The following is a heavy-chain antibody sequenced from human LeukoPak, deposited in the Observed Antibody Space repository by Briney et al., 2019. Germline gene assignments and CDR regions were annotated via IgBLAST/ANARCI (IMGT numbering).Heavy chain of an antibody. CDR3: ARQTYSSSSRGYFQP. J-gene: IGHJ1*01. D-gene: IGHD6-6*01. V-gene: IGHV4-39*01. CDR1: RGSISSSSYY. CDR2: IYHSGST. Sequence: SETLSLTCTVSRGSISSSSYYWGWIRQPPGKGLEWIGSIYHSGSTYYNSSLTSRVTISVDTSSKQFSLKLSSVTAADTAVYYCARQTYSSSSRGYFQPWGQGTLVTVSS.